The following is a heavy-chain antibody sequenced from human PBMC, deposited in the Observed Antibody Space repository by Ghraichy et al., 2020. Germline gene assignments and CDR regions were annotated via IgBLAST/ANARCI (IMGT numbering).Heavy chain of an antibody. D-gene: IGHD1-7*01. J-gene: IGHJ4*02. CDR3: ATDHGITGTSPQ. CDR1: GYTLTELS. CDR2: FDPEDGET. Sequence: ASVKVSCKVSGYTLTELSMHWVRQAPGKGLEWMGGFDPEDGETIYAQKFQGRVTMTEDTSTDTAYMELSSLRSEDTAVYYCATDHGITGTSPQWGQGTLVTVSS. V-gene: IGHV1-24*01.